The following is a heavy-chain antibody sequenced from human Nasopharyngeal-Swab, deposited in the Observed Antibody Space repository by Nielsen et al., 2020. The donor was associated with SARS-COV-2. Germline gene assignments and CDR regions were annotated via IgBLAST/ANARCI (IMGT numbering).Heavy chain of an antibody. CDR2: ISAHNGNT. CDR1: GYTFSNYG. D-gene: IGHD1-14*01. Sequence: ASVKVSCKASGYTFSNYGITWARQAPGQGLEWMGWISAHNGNTKYAPRLQGRVTMTTDTSTNTAYMELRSLRSDDMAVYYCATSLHIINTSHTFDYWGQGTLVTVSS. V-gene: IGHV1-18*03. J-gene: IGHJ4*02. CDR3: ATSLHIINTSHTFDY.